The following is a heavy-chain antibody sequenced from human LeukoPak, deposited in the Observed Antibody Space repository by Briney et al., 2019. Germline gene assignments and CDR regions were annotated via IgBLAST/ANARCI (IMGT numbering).Heavy chain of an antibody. CDR1: VFTFRTYG. Sequence: GGSLSLSCAASVFTFRTYGMHWVRQAPGKGLEGVTFIRYDGRDKYYADSVRGRFTISRDNSKNTLFLQMPRLSFADTDVYYCAKRADYYHSSRAFYDAFDLWGQGTMVTVSS. D-gene: IGHD3-16*01. J-gene: IGHJ3*01. CDR3: AKRADYYHSSRAFYDAFDL. V-gene: IGHV3-30*02. CDR2: IRYDGRDK.